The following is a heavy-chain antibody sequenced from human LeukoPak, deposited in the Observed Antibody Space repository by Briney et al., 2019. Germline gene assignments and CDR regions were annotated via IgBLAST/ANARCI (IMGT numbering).Heavy chain of an antibody. CDR3: AKDRALAIFGVVTHFDY. J-gene: IGHJ4*02. V-gene: IGHV3-9*01. D-gene: IGHD3-3*01. CDR2: ISWNSGSI. Sequence: GGSLRLPCAASGFTFDDYAMHWVRQAPGKGLEWVSGISWNSGSIGYADSVKGRFTISRDNAKNSLYLQMNSLRAEDTALYYCAKDRALAIFGVVTHFDYWGQGTLVTVSS. CDR1: GFTFDDYA.